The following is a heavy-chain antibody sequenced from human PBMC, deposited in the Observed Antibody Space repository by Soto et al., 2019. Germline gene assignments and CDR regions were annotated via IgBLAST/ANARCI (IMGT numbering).Heavy chain of an antibody. CDR2: INHSGST. D-gene: IGHD6-13*01. Sequence: SETLSLTCAVYGGSFSGYYWSWIRQPPGKGLEWIGEINHSGSTNYNPSLKSRVTISVDTSKNQFSLKLSSVTAADTAVYYCAREPGDQQLAFDYLVQGTLVT. J-gene: IGHJ4*02. CDR3: AREPGDQQLAFDY. CDR1: GGSFSGYY. V-gene: IGHV4-34*01.